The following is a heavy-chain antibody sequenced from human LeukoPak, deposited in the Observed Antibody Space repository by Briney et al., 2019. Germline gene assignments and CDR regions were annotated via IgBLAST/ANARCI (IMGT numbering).Heavy chain of an antibody. J-gene: IGHJ4*02. CDR1: GFSLTSSGVG. CDR3: TRRRELYDYGGHGFEH. D-gene: IGHD4-23*01. CDR2: IYFNDDK. Sequence: SGPTLVKPTQTLTLTCTFSGFSLTSSGVGVGWIRQPPGKALEWLASIYFNDDKRFSTSLKSRLTITKDTSKNQVVLTMTNMDPVDTATYYCTRRRELYDYGGHGFEHWGLGTLVTVSS. V-gene: IGHV2-5*01.